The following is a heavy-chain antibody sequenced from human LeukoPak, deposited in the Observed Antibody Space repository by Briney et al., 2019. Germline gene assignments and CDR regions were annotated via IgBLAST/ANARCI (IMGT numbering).Heavy chain of an antibody. Sequence: GGSLRLSCAASGFTFSSYGMHWVRQAPGKGLEWVAVIWYDGSNKYYADSVKGRFTISRDNSKNTLYLQMNSLRAEDTAVYYCARKQLAPTDCYYGMDVWGQGTTVTVSS. J-gene: IGHJ6*02. CDR1: GFTFSSYG. CDR2: IWYDGSNK. CDR3: ARKQLAPTDCYYGMDV. V-gene: IGHV3-33*01. D-gene: IGHD6-6*01.